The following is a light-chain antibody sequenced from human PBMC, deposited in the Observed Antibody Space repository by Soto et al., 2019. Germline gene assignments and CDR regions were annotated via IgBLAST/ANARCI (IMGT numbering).Light chain of an antibody. CDR3: SSYAGSNTHVV. J-gene: IGLJ2*01. CDR2: EVS. Sequence: QSALTQPPSASGSPGQTVTISCTGTSSDVGSYNYVSWYQQYPGKAPKLTIYEVSKRPSGVPDRFSGSKSGNTASLTVSGLQAEDEADYYCSSYAGSNTHVVFGGGTKLTVL. CDR1: SSDVGSYNY. V-gene: IGLV2-8*01.